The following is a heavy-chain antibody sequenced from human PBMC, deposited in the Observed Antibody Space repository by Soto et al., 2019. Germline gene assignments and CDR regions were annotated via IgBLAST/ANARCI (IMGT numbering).Heavy chain of an antibody. V-gene: IGHV4-59*06. J-gene: IGHJ4*02. CDR3: AGCPYYYGSGSYAVDY. CDR2: IYYSGST. D-gene: IGHD3-10*01. Sequence: SETLSLTCTVSGGSISSYYWSWIRQHPGKGLEWIGYIYYSGSTYYNPSLKSRVTISVDTSKNQFSLKLSPVTAADTAVYYCAGCPYYYGSGSYAVDYWGQGTLVTVSS. CDR1: GGSISSYY.